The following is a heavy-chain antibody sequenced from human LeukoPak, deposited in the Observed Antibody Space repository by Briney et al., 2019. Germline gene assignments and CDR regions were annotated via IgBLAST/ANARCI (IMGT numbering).Heavy chain of an antibody. V-gene: IGHV4-30-2*01. Sequence: PSETLSLTCAVSGGSISSGGYSWSWIRQPPGKGLEWIGYIYHSGSTYYNPSLKSRVTISVDRSKNQFSLKLSSVTAADTAVYYCARTQFGGPAFDYWGQGTLVTVSS. CDR2: IYHSGST. J-gene: IGHJ4*02. CDR1: GGSISSGGYS. CDR3: ARTQFGGPAFDY. D-gene: IGHD3-10*01.